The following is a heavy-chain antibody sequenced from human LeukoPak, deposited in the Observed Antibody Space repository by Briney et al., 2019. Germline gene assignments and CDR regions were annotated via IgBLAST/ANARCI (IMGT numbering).Heavy chain of an antibody. CDR1: GGSIRNYY. D-gene: IGHD3-22*01. J-gene: IGHJ4*02. V-gene: IGHV4-59*01. CDR2: IYDSETT. CDR3: AREEVYYFDSSSYYYFDY. Sequence: PSETLSLTCTVSGGSIRNYYWSWIRQPPGKGLQWLAFIYDSETTNYNPSLKSRVTISVDTSKNQFSLNLRSVTAADTAVYYCAREEVYYFDSSSYYYFDYWGQGTLVTVSS.